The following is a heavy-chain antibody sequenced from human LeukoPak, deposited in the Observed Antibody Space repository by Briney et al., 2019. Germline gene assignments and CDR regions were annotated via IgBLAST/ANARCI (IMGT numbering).Heavy chain of an antibody. V-gene: IGHV4-38-2*02. Sequence: PSETLSLTCSVSGSSISSGFYWGWIRQFPGKGLEWIGNIYHSGSTYYNPSLKSRVTVSVDTSKNQFSLKLSSVTAADTAVYYCARDYGSGSPANAFDIWGRGTRVTVSS. J-gene: IGHJ3*02. CDR1: GSSISSGFY. CDR2: IYHSGST. D-gene: IGHD3-10*01. CDR3: ARDYGSGSPANAFDI.